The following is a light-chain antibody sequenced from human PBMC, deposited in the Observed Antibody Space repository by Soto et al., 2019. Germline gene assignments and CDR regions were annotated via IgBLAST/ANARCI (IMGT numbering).Light chain of an antibody. CDR3: QQSYSTPFT. CDR2: AAS. J-gene: IGKJ5*01. Sequence: DIQMTQSPSSLSASVGDRVTITCRASQSISSYLNWYQQKPGQAPKLLIYAASSLQGGVPSRFSGSGSGTEFTLTISSLQHEDFATYYCQQSYSTPFTFGQWTRLDIK. CDR1: QSISSY. V-gene: IGKV1-39*01.